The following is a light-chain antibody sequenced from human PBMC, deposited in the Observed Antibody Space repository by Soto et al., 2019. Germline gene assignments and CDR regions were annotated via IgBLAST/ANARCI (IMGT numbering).Light chain of an antibody. Sequence: QSALTQPASVSGSPGQSITISCTGTSSDVGSYNLVSWYQQHPGKAPKLMIYEGSNRPSGVSNRFSGSKSGNTASLTISGLQGEDDADYYCYSYAGSSTCGVVFGGGTKLTVL. CDR2: EGS. V-gene: IGLV2-23*01. CDR3: YSYAGSSTCGVV. CDR1: SSDVGSYNL. J-gene: IGLJ2*01.